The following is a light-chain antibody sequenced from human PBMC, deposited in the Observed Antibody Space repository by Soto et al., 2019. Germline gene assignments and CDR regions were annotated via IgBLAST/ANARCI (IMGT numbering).Light chain of an antibody. CDR2: KAS. V-gene: IGKV1-5*03. CDR3: QQYGSSSPWT. J-gene: IGKJ1*01. CDR1: QSISSW. Sequence: DIQMTQSPSTLSASVGDRVTITCRASQSISSWLAWYQQKPGKAPKLLIYKASSLETGVPSRFSGSGSGTEFTIIISSLQPDDFSSYYCQQYGSSSPWTFGQGTKVEIK.